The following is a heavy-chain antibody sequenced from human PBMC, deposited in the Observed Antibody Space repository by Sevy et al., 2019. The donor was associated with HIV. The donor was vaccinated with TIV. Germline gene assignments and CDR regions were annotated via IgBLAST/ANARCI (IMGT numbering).Heavy chain of an antibody. J-gene: IGHJ4*02. CDR2: IRKDGSEK. D-gene: IGHD3-10*01. V-gene: IGHV3-7*01. Sequence: GGSLRLSCAAAGFTFSDYWMSWVRQAPGKGLEWVANIRKDGSEKYYVDSVRGRFTISRDNAKNSLYLQMSSLRAEDMAMYFCARHFYGGCDHDSDCWGQGTLVTVSS. CDR3: ARHFYGGCDHDSDC. CDR1: GFTFSDYW.